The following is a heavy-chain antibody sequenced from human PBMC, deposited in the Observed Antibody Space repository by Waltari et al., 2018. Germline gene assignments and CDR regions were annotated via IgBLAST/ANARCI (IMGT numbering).Heavy chain of an antibody. D-gene: IGHD2-21*01. J-gene: IGHJ4*02. CDR2: ITAGAGNP. CDR1: GFTFSSYA. Sequence: EVQVLESGGGLVQPGGSLRLSCAASGFTFSSYAMSWVRQAPGKGLEWVSRITAGAGNPNYADSVKGRFTISSDNSKNTLYLQMDGLRAEDTAVYYCTKRTMGGAQYFDSWGQGTLVTVSS. V-gene: IGHV3-23*01. CDR3: TKRTMGGAQYFDS.